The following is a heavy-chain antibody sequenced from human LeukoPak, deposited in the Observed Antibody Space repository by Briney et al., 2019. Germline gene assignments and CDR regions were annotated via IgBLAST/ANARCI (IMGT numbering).Heavy chain of an antibody. CDR1: GGSINNYY. CDR3: ARDLAVTSYYYYGMDV. J-gene: IGHJ6*02. V-gene: IGHV4-4*07. CDR2: IYSSGKT. Sequence: SETLSLTCTVSGGSINNYYWTWIRQPAGKGLEWIGRIYSSGKTNYNPSLKSRVTMSVDTSKNQFSLKLSSVTAADTAVYYCARDLAVTSYYYYGMDVWGQGTTVTVSS. D-gene: IGHD2-21*02.